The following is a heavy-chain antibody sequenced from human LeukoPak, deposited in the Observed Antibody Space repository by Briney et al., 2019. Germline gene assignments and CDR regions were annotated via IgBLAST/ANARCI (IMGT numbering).Heavy chain of an antibody. J-gene: IGHJ4*02. CDR2: ISSSSSYI. CDR1: GFTFSSYS. V-gene: IGHV3-21*01. CDR3: ARAATGYYYDSSGYYPFHHFDY. D-gene: IGHD3-22*01. Sequence: GGSLRLSRAASGFTFSSYSMNWVRQAPGKGLEWVSSISSSSSYIYYADSVKGRFTISRDNAKNSLYLQMNSLRAEDTAVYYCARAATGYYYDSSGYYPFHHFDYWGQGTLVTVSS.